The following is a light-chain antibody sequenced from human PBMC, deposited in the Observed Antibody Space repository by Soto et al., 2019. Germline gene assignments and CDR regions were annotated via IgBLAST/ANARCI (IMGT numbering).Light chain of an antibody. CDR2: EVS. V-gene: IGLV2-14*01. CDR1: SSDVGGYNY. J-gene: IGLJ1*01. Sequence: QSALTQPASVSGSPGQSITISCTGTSSDVGGYNYVSWYQQHPGKAPKLMIYEVSNRPSGVSNRFSGSKSGNTASLTISGLQDEDEADYYCSSYTRSSTPVFGTGTKLTVL. CDR3: SSYTRSSTPV.